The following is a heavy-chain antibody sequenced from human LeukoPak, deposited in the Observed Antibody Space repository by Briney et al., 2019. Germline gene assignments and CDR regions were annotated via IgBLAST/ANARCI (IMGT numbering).Heavy chain of an antibody. CDR3: ARDYHGDYWGHYDAFDI. CDR2: ISSSSSYI. Sequence: TGGSLRLSCAASGFTFSSYSMNWVRQAPGKGLEWVSSISSSSSYIYYADSVKGRFTISRDNAKNSLYLQMNSLRAEDTAVYYCARDYHGDYWGHYDAFDIWGQGTMVTVSS. D-gene: IGHD4-17*01. CDR1: GFTFSSYS. J-gene: IGHJ3*02. V-gene: IGHV3-21*01.